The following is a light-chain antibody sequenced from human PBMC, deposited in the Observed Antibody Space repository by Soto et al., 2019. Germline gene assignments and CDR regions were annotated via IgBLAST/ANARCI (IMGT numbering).Light chain of an antibody. V-gene: IGKV1D-12*01. CDR3: HHANSFPT. CDR2: AAS. CDR1: QGISSW. J-gene: IGKJ2*01. Sequence: DIQMTQSPSSVSASVGDRVTITCRASQGISSWLAWYQQKPGKAPKLLIHAASSFQSGVPSRFSDSGSGTDFTRTILSQQPEVLASYYRHHANSFPTFGQGTNLGLK.